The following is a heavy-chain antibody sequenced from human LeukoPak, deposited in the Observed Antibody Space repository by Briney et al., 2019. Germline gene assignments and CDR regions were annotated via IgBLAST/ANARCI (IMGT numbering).Heavy chain of an antibody. CDR3: ARGAWFDP. CDR2: INPGGGYT. J-gene: IGHJ5*02. CDR1: GYTFTSYE. V-gene: IGHV1-46*01. Sequence: GASLKVSCKASGYTFTSYEMQWVRQAPGQGLEWMGIINPGGGYTSYAQKFQGRVTMTRDTSTSTVYMELSSLRSEDTAVYYCARGAWFDPWGQGALVTVSS.